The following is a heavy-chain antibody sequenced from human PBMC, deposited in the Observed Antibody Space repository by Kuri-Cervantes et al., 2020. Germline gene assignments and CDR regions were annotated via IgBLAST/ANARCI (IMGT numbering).Heavy chain of an antibody. CDR3: AREAFHSSSWHKSDDAFDI. J-gene: IGHJ3*02. D-gene: IGHD6-13*01. CDR2: INPNSGGT. Sequence: ASVKVSCKASGYTFTGYYMHWVRQAPGQGLEWMGWINPNSGGTDYAQKFQGRVTMTRDTSISTAYMELRSLRSDDTAVYYCAREAFHSSSWHKSDDAFDIWGQGTMVTVSS. CDR1: GYTFTGYY. V-gene: IGHV1-2*02.